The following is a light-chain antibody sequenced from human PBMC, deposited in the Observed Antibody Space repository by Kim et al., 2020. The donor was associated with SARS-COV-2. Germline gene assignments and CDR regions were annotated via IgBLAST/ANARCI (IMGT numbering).Light chain of an antibody. Sequence: QTITISSTGSISNIGTIYDVHWYQQLPGTAPKLIISTNSNRPSGVPDRFSGSKSGTSASLAITGLQAEDEADYYCQSFDSSLSAYVFGSGTKVTVL. J-gene: IGLJ1*01. CDR1: ISNIGTIYD. CDR3: QSFDSSLSAYV. V-gene: IGLV1-40*01. CDR2: TNS.